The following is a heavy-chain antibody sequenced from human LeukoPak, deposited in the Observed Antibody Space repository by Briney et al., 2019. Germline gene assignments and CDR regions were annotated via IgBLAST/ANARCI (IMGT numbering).Heavy chain of an antibody. CDR2: VYDNGET. CDR3: TRDPDA. Sequence: GGSLRLSCAASGLTVSNYYMSWVRKAPGKGLEWVSVVYDNGETYHADSVQGRFTLSRDNSKNTLYLQMNSLRVEDTAVYYCTRDPDAWGQGTLVTVSP. CDR1: GLTVSNYY. V-gene: IGHV3-66*01. J-gene: IGHJ5*02.